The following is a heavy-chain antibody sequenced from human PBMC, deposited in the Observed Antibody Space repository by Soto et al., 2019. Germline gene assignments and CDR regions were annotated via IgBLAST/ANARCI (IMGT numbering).Heavy chain of an antibody. Sequence: ASVKVSCKASGYTFTSYGISWVRQAPGQGLEWMGWISAYNGNTNYAQKLQGRVTMTTDTSTSTAYMELRSLRSDDTAVYYCARPYRCTNGVCYAVEYYGMDVWGQGTTVTVS. CDR3: ARPYRCTNGVCYAVEYYGMDV. CDR2: ISAYNGNT. CDR1: GYTFTSYG. J-gene: IGHJ6*02. V-gene: IGHV1-18*01. D-gene: IGHD2-8*01.